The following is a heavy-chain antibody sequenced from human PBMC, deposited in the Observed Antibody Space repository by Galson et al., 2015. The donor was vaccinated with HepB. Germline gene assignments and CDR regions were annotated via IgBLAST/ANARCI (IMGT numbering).Heavy chain of an antibody. D-gene: IGHD4-11*01. Sequence: SLRLSCAASGFTSSSHAMSWVRQAPGKGLEWVSAISDTGGSAYYADSVKGRFTISRDNSKNTLYLQMNSLRAEDTALYYCAKPQTTVNTGGLDYWGQGTLVTVSS. V-gene: IGHV3-23*01. J-gene: IGHJ4*02. CDR1: GFTSSSHA. CDR3: AKPQTTVNTGGLDY. CDR2: ISDTGGSA.